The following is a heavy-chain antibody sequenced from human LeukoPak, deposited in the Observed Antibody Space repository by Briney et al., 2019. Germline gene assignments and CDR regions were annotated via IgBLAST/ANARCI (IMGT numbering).Heavy chain of an antibody. CDR2: INHSGST. D-gene: IGHD3-22*01. Sequence: SETLSLTCAVYGGSFSGYYWSWIRQPPGKGLEWIGEINHSGSTNYNPSPKSRVTISVDTSKNQFSLKLSSVTAADTAVYYCARGPLPLSSNYYDSGLFDYWGQGTLVTVSS. CDR3: ARGPLPLSSNYYDSGLFDY. V-gene: IGHV4-34*01. CDR1: GGSFSGYY. J-gene: IGHJ4*02.